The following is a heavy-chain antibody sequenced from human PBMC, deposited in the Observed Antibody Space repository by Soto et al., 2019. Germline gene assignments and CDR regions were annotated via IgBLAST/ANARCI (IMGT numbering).Heavy chain of an antibody. CDR3: AKTKEGGFDP. J-gene: IGHJ5*02. V-gene: IGHV4-59*01. CDR1: GDSITSNY. CDR2: FHYSLNT. Sequence: QVQLQESGPGLVRPSETLSLTCTVSGDSITSNYWSWIRQSPGQGLEWIGYFHYSLNTNYNPSLKSRVIISVDTSNIHFFLKLTSVTAADTAMYYCAKTKEGGFDPWGQGILVTVSS. D-gene: IGHD3-16*01.